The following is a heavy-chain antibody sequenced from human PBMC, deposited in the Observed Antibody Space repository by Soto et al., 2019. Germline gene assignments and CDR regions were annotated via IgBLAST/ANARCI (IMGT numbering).Heavy chain of an antibody. V-gene: IGHV1-18*01. CDR2: ISAYNGNT. CDR3: ARYITIFGVVAPTSYMDV. Sequence: APVKVSCKASGYTFTSYGISWVRQAPGQGLEWMGWISAYNGNTNYAQKLQGRVTMTTDTSTSTAYMELRSLRSDDTAVYYCARYITIFGVVAPTSYMDVWGKGTTVTVS. J-gene: IGHJ6*03. CDR1: GYTFTSYG. D-gene: IGHD3-3*01.